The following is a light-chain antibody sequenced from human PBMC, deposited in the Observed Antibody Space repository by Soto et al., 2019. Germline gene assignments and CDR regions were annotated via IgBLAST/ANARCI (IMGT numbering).Light chain of an antibody. J-gene: IGKJ4*01. CDR2: AAS. CDR1: QGISTY. V-gene: IGKV1-9*01. CDR3: QQLNSYPLT. Sequence: IQLTQSPPSLSASVGDRVTITCRASQGISTYLAWFQQKPGQAPKLPIYAASFLQSGVPSRFSGSGSRTEFTLTICSLQPEDFATYYCQQLNSYPLTFGGGTKVDIK.